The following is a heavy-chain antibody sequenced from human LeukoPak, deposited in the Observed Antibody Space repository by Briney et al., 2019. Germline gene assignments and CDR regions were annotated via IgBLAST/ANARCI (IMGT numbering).Heavy chain of an antibody. CDR2: IYSGGST. CDR1: GFTVSSNY. V-gene: IGHV3-53*04. CDR3: ARGLSSYVFDY. J-gene: IGHJ4*02. D-gene: IGHD2-2*01. Sequence: GGSLRLSCAASGFTVSSNYMSWVRQAPGKGLEWVSVIYSGGSTYYADSVKGRFTFSRHNSKNTLYLQMNSLRAEDTAVYYCARGLSSYVFDYWGQGTLVTVSS.